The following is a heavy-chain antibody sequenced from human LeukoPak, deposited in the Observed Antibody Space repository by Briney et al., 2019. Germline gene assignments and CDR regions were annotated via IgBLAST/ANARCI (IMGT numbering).Heavy chain of an antibody. CDR1: GYTLTELS. CDR3: ATGNFGYCSSTSCRSWDY. CDR2: FDPEDGET. V-gene: IGHV1-24*01. J-gene: IGHJ4*02. D-gene: IGHD2-2*03. Sequence: ASVKVSCKVSGYTLTELSMHWVRQAPGKGLEWMGGFDPEDGETIYAQKFQGRVTMTEDTSTDTAYMELSSLRSEDTAVYYCATGNFGYCSSTSCRSWDYWGQGTLVTVSS.